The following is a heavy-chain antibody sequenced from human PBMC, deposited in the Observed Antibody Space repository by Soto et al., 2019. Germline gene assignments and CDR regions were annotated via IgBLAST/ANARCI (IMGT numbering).Heavy chain of an antibody. Sequence: PGGSLRLSCAASGFKFGDHYMTWIRQAPGKGLEWVSKISGDGTTQYYADSVKGRFTVSRDNTKNSLHLQMNRLRAEDTALYYCAGDPFYYASGFWGQVTLVTVSS. J-gene: IGHJ4*02. V-gene: IGHV3-11*01. CDR3: AGDPFYYASGF. CDR2: ISGDGTTQ. D-gene: IGHD3-10*01. CDR1: GFKFGDHY.